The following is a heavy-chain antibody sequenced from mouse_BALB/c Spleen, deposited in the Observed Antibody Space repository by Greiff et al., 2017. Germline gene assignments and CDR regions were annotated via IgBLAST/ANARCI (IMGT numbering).Heavy chain of an antibody. Sequence: EVKLMESGPGLVKPSQSLSLTCTVTGYSITSDYAWNWIRQFPGNKLEWMGYISYSGSTSYNPSLKSRISITRDTSKNQFFLQLNSVTTEDTATYYCASGDYDGAWFAYWGQGTLVTVSA. CDR1: GYSITSDYA. CDR3: ASGDYDGAWFAY. J-gene: IGHJ3*01. CDR2: ISYSGST. D-gene: IGHD2-4*01. V-gene: IGHV3-2*02.